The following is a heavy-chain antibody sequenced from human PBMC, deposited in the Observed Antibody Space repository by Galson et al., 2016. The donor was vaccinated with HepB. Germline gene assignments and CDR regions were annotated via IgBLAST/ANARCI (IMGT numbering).Heavy chain of an antibody. Sequence: SLRLSCAASGFTFSSYSMNWVRQAPGKGLEWVSSISSRSSYIYHADSVKGRFTISRDNAKNSLYLQMNSLRAEDTAVYYCARAFSRESGFDYRGQGTLVTVSS. J-gene: IGHJ4*02. CDR3: ARAFSRESGFDY. CDR2: ISSRSSYI. V-gene: IGHV3-21*01. D-gene: IGHD3-10*01. CDR1: GFTFSSYS.